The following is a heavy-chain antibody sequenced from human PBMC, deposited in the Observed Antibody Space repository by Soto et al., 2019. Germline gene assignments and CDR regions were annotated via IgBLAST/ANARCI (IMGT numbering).Heavy chain of an antibody. CDR3: ARVRYYYDSSGYYGDY. V-gene: IGHV3-30-3*01. CDR2: ISYDGSNK. D-gene: IGHD3-22*01. CDR1: GFTFSSYA. Sequence: QVQLVESGGGVVQPGRSLRLSCAASGFTFSSYAMHWVRQSPGKGLEWVAVISYDGSNKYYADSVKGRFTISRDNSKNTLYLQMNSLRAEDTAVYYCARVRYYYDSSGYYGDYWGQGTLVTVSS. J-gene: IGHJ4*02.